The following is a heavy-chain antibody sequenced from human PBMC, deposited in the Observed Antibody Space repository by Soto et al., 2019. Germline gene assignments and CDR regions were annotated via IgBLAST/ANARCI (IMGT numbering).Heavy chain of an antibody. CDR3: VGTVDLQPYYLHYGWAI. CDR2: IDDTDHQT. V-gene: IGHV3-23*01. J-gene: IGHJ6*02. CDR1: GFTLTTYP. D-gene: IGHD3-10*01. Sequence: WALRASCPASGFTLTTYPIDWFPRAPGKGREWVAGIDDTDHQTYYAESAKRRITISRDHSTDTLYRQMSSMRAEETALYYCVGTVDLQPYYLHYGWAIWGQGTTVTVSS.